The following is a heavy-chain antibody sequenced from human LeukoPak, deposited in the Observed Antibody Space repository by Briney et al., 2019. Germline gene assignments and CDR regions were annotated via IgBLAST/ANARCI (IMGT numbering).Heavy chain of an antibody. CDR3: ARDFETPLKFDY. CDR2: ISWNSGSI. D-gene: IGHD3-9*01. Sequence: GGSLRLSCAASGFTFDDYAMHWVRQAPGKGLEWVSGISWNSGSIGYADSVKGRFTISRDNAKNSLYLQMNSLRAEDTAVYYCARDFETPLKFDYWGQGTLVTVSS. V-gene: IGHV3-9*01. J-gene: IGHJ4*02. CDR1: GFTFDDYA.